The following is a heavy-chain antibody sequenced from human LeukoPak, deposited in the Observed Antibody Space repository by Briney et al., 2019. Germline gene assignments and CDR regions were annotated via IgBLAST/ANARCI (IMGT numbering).Heavy chain of an antibody. CDR1: GFTFSSYE. J-gene: IGHJ3*02. D-gene: IGHD1/OR15-1a*01. Sequence: GGSLRLSCAASGFTFSSYEMNWVRQAPGKGLEWVSSISSSSSYIYYADSVKGRFTISRDNAKNSLYLQMNSLRAEDTAVYYCARDLRTALAFDIWGQGTMVTVSS. CDR3: ARDLRTALAFDI. V-gene: IGHV3-21*01. CDR2: ISSSSSYI.